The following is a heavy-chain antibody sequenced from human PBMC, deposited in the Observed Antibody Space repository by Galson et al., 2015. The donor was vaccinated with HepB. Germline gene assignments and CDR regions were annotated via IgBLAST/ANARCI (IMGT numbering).Heavy chain of an antibody. CDR3: ARDRSADY. CDR2: IYYSGST. Sequence: QVQLQESGPGLVKPSETLSLTCTVSGGSISSYYWSWIRQPPGKGLEWIGYIYYSGSTNYNPSLKSRVTISVDTSKNQFSLKLSSVTAADTAVYYCARDRSADYWGQGTLVTVSS. CDR1: GGSISSYY. J-gene: IGHJ4*02. V-gene: IGHV4-59*01.